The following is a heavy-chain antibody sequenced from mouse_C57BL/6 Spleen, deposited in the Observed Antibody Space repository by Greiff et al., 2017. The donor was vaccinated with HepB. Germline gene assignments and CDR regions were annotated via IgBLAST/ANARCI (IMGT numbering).Heavy chain of an antibody. D-gene: IGHD1-1*01. CDR2: IYPGDGDT. J-gene: IGHJ1*03. CDR3: ARGGLRSVDGYFDV. Sequence: QVQLKESGPELVKPGASVKISCKASGYAFSSSWMNWVKQRPGKGLEWIGRIYPGDGDTNYNGKFKGKATLTADKSSSTASLQHSSLTSEDSAVYFCARGGLRSVDGYFDVWGTGTTVTVSS. V-gene: IGHV1-82*01. CDR1: GYAFSSSW.